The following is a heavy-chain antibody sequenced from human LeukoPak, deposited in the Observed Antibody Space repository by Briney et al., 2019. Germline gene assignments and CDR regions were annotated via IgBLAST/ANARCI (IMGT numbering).Heavy chain of an antibody. Sequence: DSVKGRFTISRDNSKNTLYLQMNSLRAEDTAVYYCAKDTKVYYGSGSFPDYWGQGTLVTVSS. CDR3: AKDTKVYYGSGSFPDY. D-gene: IGHD3-10*01. V-gene: IGHV3-30*02. J-gene: IGHJ4*02.